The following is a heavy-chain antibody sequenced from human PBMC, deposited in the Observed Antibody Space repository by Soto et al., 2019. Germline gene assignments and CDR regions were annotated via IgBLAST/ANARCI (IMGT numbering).Heavy chain of an antibody. CDR3: ARAPPLVGATSWAFGI. CDR1: GGSFSGYY. J-gene: IGHJ3*02. D-gene: IGHD1-26*01. Sequence: KSSETLSLTCAVYGGSFSGYYWSWIRQPPGKGLEWIGEINHSGSTNYNPSLKSRVTISVDTSKNQFSLKLSSVTAADTAVYYCARAPPLVGATSWAFGIWGQGTMVTVSS. V-gene: IGHV4-34*01. CDR2: INHSGST.